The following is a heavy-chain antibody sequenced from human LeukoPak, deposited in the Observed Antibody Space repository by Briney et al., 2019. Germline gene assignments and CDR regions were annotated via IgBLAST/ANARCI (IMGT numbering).Heavy chain of an antibody. CDR1: GYTFTGYY. V-gene: IGHV1-2*02. J-gene: IGHJ5*02. CDR3: ARSGPVLLWFGEFQFDP. CDR2: INPISGST. D-gene: IGHD3-10*01. Sequence: ASVKVSCKASGYTFTGYYMHWVRQASGKGLEWMGWINPISGSTNYAQKFQGRVTMTRDTSISTAYMELSRLRSDDTAVYYCARSGPVLLWFGEFQFDPWGQGTLVTVSS.